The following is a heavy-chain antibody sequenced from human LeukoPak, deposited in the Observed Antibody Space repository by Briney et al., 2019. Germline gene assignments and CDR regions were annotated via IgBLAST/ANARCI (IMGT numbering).Heavy chain of an antibody. V-gene: IGHV3-20*01. CDR3: ARGYCSSPSCNYYYYYGMDV. CDR1: GFTFDDYG. J-gene: IGHJ6*02. D-gene: IGHD2-2*01. CDR2: INWNGGST. Sequence: GGSLRLSCAASGFTFDDYGMSWVRQAPGKGLEWVSGINWNGGSTGYADSVKGRFTISRDNAKNSLYLQMNSLRAEDTALYHCARGYCSSPSCNYYYYYGMDVWGQGTTVTVSS.